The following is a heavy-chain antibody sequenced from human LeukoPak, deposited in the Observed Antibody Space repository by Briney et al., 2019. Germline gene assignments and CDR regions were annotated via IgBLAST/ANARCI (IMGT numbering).Heavy chain of an antibody. CDR3: ARDAGDCSGGGCYGLDY. V-gene: IGHV3-21*01. CDR2: ISSSSDYI. J-gene: IGHJ4*02. CDR1: GFTLSSYT. Sequence: GGSLRLSCAASGFTLSSYTMNWVRQSPGKGLEWVSSISSSSDYIYYADSLKGRFTISRDNAKNSLYLQMNSLRAEDTAVYYCARDAGDCSGGGCYGLDYWGQGTLVTVSS. D-gene: IGHD2-15*01.